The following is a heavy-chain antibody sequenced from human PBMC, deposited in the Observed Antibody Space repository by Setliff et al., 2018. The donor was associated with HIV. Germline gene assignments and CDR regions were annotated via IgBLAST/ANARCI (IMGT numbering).Heavy chain of an antibody. CDR2: IIPKSGET. Sequence: GASVKVSCKSSGYTFTAHHIHWVRQAPGQGPEWMGWIIPKSGETSYAEKFRGRVTMTRDTSPSTAYMELSWLTSDDTAVYYCARVVDRDYDFWSAYEYWGQGTMVTVSS. CDR1: GYTFTAHH. D-gene: IGHD3-3*01. J-gene: IGHJ4*02. V-gene: IGHV1-2*02. CDR3: ARVVDRDYDFWSAYEY.